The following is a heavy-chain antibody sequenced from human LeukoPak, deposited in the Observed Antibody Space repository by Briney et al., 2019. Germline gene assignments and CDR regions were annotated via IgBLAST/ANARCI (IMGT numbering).Heavy chain of an antibody. V-gene: IGHV4-4*07. D-gene: IGHD4-17*01. Sequence: SETLSLTCSVSGASIRSYSWSWLRQPAGKGLEWIGRIHTSASTEYNPSLKSRVTMSVDTSKNQFSLKLNSVTAADTAVYFCARDGEYSDDAFDIWGQGTLVTVSS. CDR1: GASIRSYS. CDR3: ARDGEYSDDAFDI. J-gene: IGHJ3*02. CDR2: IHTSAST.